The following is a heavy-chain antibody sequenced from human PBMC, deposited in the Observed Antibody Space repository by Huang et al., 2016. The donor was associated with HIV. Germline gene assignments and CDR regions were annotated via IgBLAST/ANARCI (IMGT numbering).Heavy chain of an antibody. J-gene: IGHJ3*02. CDR2: ISASSGDT. Sequence: QIQLMQSGPELKQPGASVKVSCKASGYNFTSYGITWVRQAPGQGPEWMGLISASSGDTEYAQKFQGRVSLTTDTSTNIAYMELRSLRSDDTAKYYCARDPKYHRIGYYRQRRGIDIWGQGTMVIVSS. CDR1: GYNFTSYG. V-gene: IGHV1-18*01. CDR3: ARDPKYHRIGYYRQRRGIDI. D-gene: IGHD3-22*01.